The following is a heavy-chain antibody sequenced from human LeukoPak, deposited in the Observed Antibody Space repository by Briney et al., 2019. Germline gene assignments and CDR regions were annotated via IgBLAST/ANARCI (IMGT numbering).Heavy chain of an antibody. J-gene: IGHJ6*03. V-gene: IGHV1-18*01. D-gene: IGHD6-19*01. CDR3: ARDGGSSGSSGIYYYYYYYMDV. CDR1: GYTFTSYG. CDR2: ISAYNGNT. Sequence: ASVKVSCKASGYTFTSYGISWVRQAPGQGLEWMGWISAYNGNTNYAQKLQGRVTMTTDTSTSTAYMELRSLRSDDTAVYYCARDGGSSGSSGIYYYYYYYMDVWGKGTTVTVSS.